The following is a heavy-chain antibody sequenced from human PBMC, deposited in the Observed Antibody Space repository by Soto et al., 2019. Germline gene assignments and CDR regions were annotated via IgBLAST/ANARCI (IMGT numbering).Heavy chain of an antibody. CDR3: AKDEGRITFGGVIVIPVF. CDR1: GFTFSSYG. Sequence: GGSLRLSCAASGFTFSSYGMHWIRQAPGKGLEWVAVISYDGSNKYYADSVKGRFTISRDNSKNTLYLQMNSLRAEDTAVYYCAKDEGRITFGGVIVIPVFWGQGTLVTVSS. V-gene: IGHV3-30*18. J-gene: IGHJ4*02. CDR2: ISYDGSNK. D-gene: IGHD3-16*02.